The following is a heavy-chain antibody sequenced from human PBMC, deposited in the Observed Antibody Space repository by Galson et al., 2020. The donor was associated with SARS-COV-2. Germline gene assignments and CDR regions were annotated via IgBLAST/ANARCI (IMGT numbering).Heavy chain of an antibody. Sequence: SETLSLTCTVSGGSISAYYWSWIRQPPGKGLEWIGFIYYSGITNYNPSLKSRVTISVNRSKTQFSLKLSSVTAADTAVYYCATNAGTPVPRYYMGVWGKGTTVTVSS. CDR1: GGSISAYY. J-gene: IGHJ6*04. D-gene: IGHD3-9*01. CDR2: IYYSGIT. V-gene: IGHV4-59*01. CDR3: ATNAGTPVPRYYMGV.